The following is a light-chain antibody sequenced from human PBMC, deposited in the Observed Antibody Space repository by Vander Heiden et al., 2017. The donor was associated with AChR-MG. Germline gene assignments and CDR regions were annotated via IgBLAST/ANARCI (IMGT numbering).Light chain of an antibody. CDR3: QVWDSSSDHVV. CDR2: YDS. V-gene: IGLV3-21*04. J-gene: IGLJ2*01. Sequence: SYVLTQPPPVSVAPGKTARITCGGNNMGSKSVHWYQQKPGQAPVLVIYYDSDRPSGIPERFSGSNSGNTATLTISRVEAGDEADYYCQVWDSSSDHVVFGGGTKLT. CDR1: NMGSKS.